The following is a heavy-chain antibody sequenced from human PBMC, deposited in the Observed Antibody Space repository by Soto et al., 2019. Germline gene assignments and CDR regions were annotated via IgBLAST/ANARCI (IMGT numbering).Heavy chain of an antibody. Sequence: GGSLRLSCAASGFTFSSYIMNWVRQAPGKGLEWVSSISSSSIYIYYADSVKGRFTISRDNAKNSLYLQMNSLRAEETAVYYCARDKVSGYFYYYYGMDVWAQGPTVTVSS. CDR1: GFTFSSYI. CDR2: ISSSSIYI. J-gene: IGHJ6*02. CDR3: ARDKVSGYFYYYYGMDV. V-gene: IGHV3-21*01. D-gene: IGHD3-22*01.